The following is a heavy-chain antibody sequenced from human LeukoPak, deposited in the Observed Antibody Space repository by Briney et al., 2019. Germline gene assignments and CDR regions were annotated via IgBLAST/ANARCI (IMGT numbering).Heavy chain of an antibody. V-gene: IGHV3-33*01. CDR2: IRYDGSKK. Sequence: PGGSLRLSCAASGFTFSNYGMHWARQAPGKGLEWVALIRYDGSKKDYADSVRGRFTISRDNSKNTLYLQMDSLRAEDTAVYYCARTGDTERFDYWGQGTLVTVSS. J-gene: IGHJ4*02. CDR3: ARTGDTERFDY. D-gene: IGHD5-18*01. CDR1: GFTFSNYG.